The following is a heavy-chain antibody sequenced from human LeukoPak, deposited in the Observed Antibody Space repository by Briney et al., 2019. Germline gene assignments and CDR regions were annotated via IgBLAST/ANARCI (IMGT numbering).Heavy chain of an antibody. CDR1: GYTFTSYG. D-gene: IGHD3-22*01. CDR2: ISAYNGNT. J-gene: IGHJ4*02. CDR3: ASISDYYDSSGYSTYFDY. Sequence: ASVKVSCKASGYTFTSYGISWVRQAPGQGLEWMGWISAYNGNTNYAQKLQGRVTMTTDTSTSTAYMELSRLRSDDTAVYYCASISDYYDSSGYSTYFDYWGQGTLVTVSS. V-gene: IGHV1-18*01.